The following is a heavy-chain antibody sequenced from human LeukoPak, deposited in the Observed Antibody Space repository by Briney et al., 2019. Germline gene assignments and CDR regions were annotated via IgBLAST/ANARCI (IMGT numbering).Heavy chain of an antibody. CDR2: INPDGSIT. J-gene: IGHJ4*02. V-gene: IGHV3-74*01. D-gene: IGHD3-10*01. CDR1: GFTFSTDW. Sequence: GGSLRLSCAASGFTFSTDWMHWVRQGPGKGLVWVSRINPDGSITTHADSVKGRFTISRDNAKNTLYLQMNSLRADDTAVYFCARDSGSGSYSGYWGLGTLVTVSS. CDR3: ARDSGSGSYSGY.